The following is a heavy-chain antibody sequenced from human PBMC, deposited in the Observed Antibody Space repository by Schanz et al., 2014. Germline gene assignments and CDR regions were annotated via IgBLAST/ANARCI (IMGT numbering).Heavy chain of an antibody. V-gene: IGHV1-69*11. CDR3: AARRGTVATLNFYCVYGMEI. J-gene: IGHJ6*04. Sequence: QSGAEVKKPGASVKVSCKASGYTFTNFGITWVRQAPGQGLEWMGWIMTFLGAANYGQNCQGRVTITVDESTSTVYMELSRLRPEDTAVYYCAARRGTVATLNFYCVYGMEIGGKGTTGNVS. CDR1: GYTFTNFG. CDR2: IMTFLGAA. D-gene: IGHD4-17*01.